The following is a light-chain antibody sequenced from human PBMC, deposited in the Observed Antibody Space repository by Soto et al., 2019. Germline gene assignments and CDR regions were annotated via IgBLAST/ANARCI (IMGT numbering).Light chain of an antibody. J-gene: IGKJ3*01. Sequence: DIQMTQSPSSLSASIGDRVTITCRASQNISNYLSWFQQKPGKAPKFLIYAASRLQGGVPSRFSGSGSGTDFTLTISSLQPEDFATYYCQQTYSTLPFTFGPGTKVDIK. CDR1: QNISNY. CDR2: AAS. V-gene: IGKV1-39*01. CDR3: QQTYSTLPFT.